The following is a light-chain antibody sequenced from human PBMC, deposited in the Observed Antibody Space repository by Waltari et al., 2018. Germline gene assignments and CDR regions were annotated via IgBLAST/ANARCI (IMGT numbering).Light chain of an antibody. CDR2: DVP. CDR3: CSYAGTSWV. V-gene: IGLV2-11*01. Sequence: QSALTQPRSVSGSPGQSVTISCTGTSSDVGGYNYVSWFQQHPGQAPKLLLYDVPERPSGVPDRFSGAKSGNTASLTISGLQADDEGDYHCCSYAGTSWVFGGGTKLTVL. CDR1: SSDVGGYNY. J-gene: IGLJ3*02.